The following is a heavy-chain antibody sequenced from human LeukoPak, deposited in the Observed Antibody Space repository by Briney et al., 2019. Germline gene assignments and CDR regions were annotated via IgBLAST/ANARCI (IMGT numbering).Heavy chain of an antibody. CDR3: ARGDVFDI. CDR2: IYYSGST. Sequence: SETLSLTCTVSGGSISSSSYYWGWIRQPPGKGLEWIGSIYYSGSTYYNPSLESRVTISIDTSKNQFALKLTSVTAADTAVYYCARGDVFDIWGQGTLVTVSS. J-gene: IGHJ3*02. V-gene: IGHV4-39*06. CDR1: GGSISSSSYY.